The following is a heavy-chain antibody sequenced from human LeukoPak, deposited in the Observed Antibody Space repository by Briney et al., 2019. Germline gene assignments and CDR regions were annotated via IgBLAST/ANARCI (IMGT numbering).Heavy chain of an antibody. CDR3: AKWRAAAGTARLYYYYYGMDV. J-gene: IGHJ6*02. D-gene: IGHD6-13*01. CDR1: GFTFSSYA. CDR2: INGSGGST. Sequence: GGSLRLSCAASGFTFSSYAMSWVRQAPGKGLEWVSAINGSGGSTYYADSVKGRFTISRDNSKNTLYLQMNSLRAEDTAVYYCAKWRAAAGTARLYYYYYGMDVWGQGTTVTVSS. V-gene: IGHV3-23*01.